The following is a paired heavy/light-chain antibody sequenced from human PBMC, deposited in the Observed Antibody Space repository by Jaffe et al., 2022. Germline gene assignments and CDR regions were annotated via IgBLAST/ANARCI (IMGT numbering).Heavy chain of an antibody. V-gene: IGHV1-2*02. CDR3: ARVALPRGAVAGGAWFDP. CDR1: GYSFTNHY. CDR2: INPRNGGT. Sequence: QVQLIQSGAEVKKPGASVKVSCKTFGYSFTNHYMHWVRQAPGQGPEWMGWINPRNGGTDFAPKFKGRVTMTRDTSINTTYMALNTLRSDDTAIYYCARVALPRGAVAGGAWFDPWGQGSLVTVSS. J-gene: IGHJ5*02. D-gene: IGHD6-19*01.
Light chain of an antibody. CDR2: GAS. V-gene: IGKV3-15*01. CDR3: QQSNNWLLT. J-gene: IGKJ4*01. Sequence: EIVMTQSPATLSVSPGERVTLSCRASQIVNNNLAWYQQKPGQAPRLLMYGASTRATGVPARFSGSGSGTEFTLTISSLQSEDFAVYYCQQSNNWLLTFGGGTKVEIK. CDR1: QIVNNN.